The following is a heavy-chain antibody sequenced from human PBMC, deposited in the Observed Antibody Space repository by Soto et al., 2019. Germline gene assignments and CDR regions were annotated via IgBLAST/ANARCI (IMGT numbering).Heavy chain of an antibody. D-gene: IGHD3-22*01. V-gene: IGHV3-74*01. J-gene: IGHJ4*02. CDR1: GFTFSSYW. Sequence: GGSLRLSCAASGFTFSSYWMHWVRQAPGKGLVWVSRINSDGSSTSYADSVKGRFTISRDNAKNTLYLQMNSLRAEDTAVYYCARGPTYDSSGYPDFDYWGQGTLVTVSS. CDR3: ARGPTYDSSGYPDFDY. CDR2: INSDGSST.